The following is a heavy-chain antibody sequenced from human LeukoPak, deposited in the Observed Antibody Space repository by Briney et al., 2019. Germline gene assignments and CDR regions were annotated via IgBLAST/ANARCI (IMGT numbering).Heavy chain of an antibody. V-gene: IGHV3-15*01. Sequence: GGSLRLPCVLSGLTFSDAWMSWVRQAPGKGLEWVGRIRNDRITDYAAPVQGRFSISRDNSKNTFYLQMNSLRTEDTGMYFCTWMATIFTVDYWGQGTLVTVSS. CDR1: GLTFSDAW. CDR3: TWMATIFTVDY. D-gene: IGHD5-12*01. J-gene: IGHJ4*02. CDR2: IRNDRIT.